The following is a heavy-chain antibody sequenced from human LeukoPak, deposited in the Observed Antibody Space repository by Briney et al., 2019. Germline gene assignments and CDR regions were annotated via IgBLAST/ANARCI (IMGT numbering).Heavy chain of an antibody. CDR3: ARGARLLWFGELLPNWFDP. V-gene: IGHV3-48*04. CDR2: ISRDSSII. J-gene: IGHJ5*02. Sequence: GGSLRLSCAASGFTFSRDSMNWVRQAPGKGLEWISYISRDSSIIYYADSVKGRFTISRDNAKNSLYLQMNSLRAEDTAVYYCARGARLLWFGELLPNWFDPWGQGTLVTVSS. CDR1: GFTFSRDS. D-gene: IGHD3-10*01.